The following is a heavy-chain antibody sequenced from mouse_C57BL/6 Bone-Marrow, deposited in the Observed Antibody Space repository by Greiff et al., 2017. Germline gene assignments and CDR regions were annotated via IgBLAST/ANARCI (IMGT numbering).Heavy chain of an antibody. CDR2: ISSGGSYT. V-gene: IGHV5-6*01. CDR1: GFTFSSYG. CDR3: ARRGYGSSQDY. J-gene: IGHJ4*01. D-gene: IGHD1-1*01. Sequence: EVQRVESGGDLVKPGGSLKLSCAASGFTFSSYGMSWVRQTPDKRLEWVATISSGGSYTYYPDSVKGRFTISRDNAKNTLYLQMSSLKSEDTAMYYCARRGYGSSQDYWGQGTSVTVSS.